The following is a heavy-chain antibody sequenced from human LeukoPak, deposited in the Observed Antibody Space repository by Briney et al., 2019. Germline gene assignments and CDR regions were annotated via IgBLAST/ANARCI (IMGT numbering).Heavy chain of an antibody. CDR2: IRYDGSNK. CDR3: AKDLEMITFGGVIPAPCDY. Sequence: QPGRSLRLSCAASGFTFSSYGMHWVRQAPGKGLEWVAFIRYDGSNKYYADSVKGRFTISRDNSKSTLYLQMNSLRAEDTAVYYCAKDLEMITFGGVIPAPCDYWGQGTLVTVSS. V-gene: IGHV3-30*02. D-gene: IGHD3-16*02. J-gene: IGHJ4*02. CDR1: GFTFSSYG.